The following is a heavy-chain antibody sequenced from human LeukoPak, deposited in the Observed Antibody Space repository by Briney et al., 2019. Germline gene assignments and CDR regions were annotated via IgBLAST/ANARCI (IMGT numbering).Heavy chain of an antibody. D-gene: IGHD4-23*01. Sequence: PGGSLRLSCAASGFTFSNYWMHWVRQAPGKGLVWVSRITNDGSGTSYADSVKGRFTISRDNAKNTLYLQMSSLRAEDTAVYYCAQGGNPGAFDYWGQGTLVTVSS. CDR3: AQGGNPGAFDY. J-gene: IGHJ4*02. CDR1: GFTFSNYW. CDR2: ITNDGSGT. V-gene: IGHV3-74*01.